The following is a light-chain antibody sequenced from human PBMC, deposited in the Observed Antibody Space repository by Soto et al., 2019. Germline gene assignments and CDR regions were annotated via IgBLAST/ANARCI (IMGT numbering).Light chain of an antibody. J-gene: IGLJ1*01. Sequence: QSALTQPASVSGSPGQSITISCTGTSSDVGSYNYVSWYQQHPGKAPKLMIYDVSNRPSGVSDRFSGSKSGNTASLTISGLQAEDEATSYITAGTYVFGTGNKLTVL. CDR1: SSDVGSYNY. V-gene: IGLV2-14*03. CDR2: DVS. CDR3: TAGTYV.